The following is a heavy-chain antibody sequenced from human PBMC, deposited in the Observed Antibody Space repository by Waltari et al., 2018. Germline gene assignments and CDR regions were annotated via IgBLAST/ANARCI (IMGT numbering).Heavy chain of an antibody. J-gene: IGHJ4*02. Sequence: EVQLVESGGGLVKPGGSLRLSCAASGFTFSSYSMTWVRPAPGKGLEWVSSISSSSSYIYYADSVKGRFTISRDNAKNSLYLQMNSLRAEDTAVYYCARWGGSRVSYWGQGTLVTVSS. V-gene: IGHV3-21*01. CDR2: ISSSSSYI. CDR1: GFTFSSYS. D-gene: IGHD2-15*01. CDR3: ARWGGSRVSY.